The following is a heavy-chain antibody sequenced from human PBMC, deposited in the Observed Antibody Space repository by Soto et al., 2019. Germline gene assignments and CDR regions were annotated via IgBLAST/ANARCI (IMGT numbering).Heavy chain of an antibody. Sequence: SVKVSCKASGGTFSSYAISWVRQAPGQGLEWMGGIIPIFGTANYAQEFQGRVTITADKSTSTAYMELSSLRSEDTAVYYCAREHIVVVTDKGTGGGQDAFDIWG. CDR2: IIPIFGTA. J-gene: IGHJ3*02. D-gene: IGHD2-21*02. V-gene: IGHV1-69*06. CDR1: GGTFSSYA. CDR3: AREHIVVVTDKGTGGGQDAFDI.